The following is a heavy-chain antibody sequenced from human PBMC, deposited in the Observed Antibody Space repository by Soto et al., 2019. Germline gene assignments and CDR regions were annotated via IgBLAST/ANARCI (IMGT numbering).Heavy chain of an antibody. CDR1: GFNFRRYA. CDR3: ARDPSYGGNHGGFDY. V-gene: IGHV3-30*14. CDR2: ISFDGSKI. D-gene: IGHD4-17*01. J-gene: IGHJ4*02. Sequence: GGSLRLSCAASGFNFRRYAMHWVRQAPGKGLEWVAVISFDGSKIYYTDSVKGRFTISRDNSKNTLSLLINSLAAEDTAIYYCARDPSYGGNHGGFDYWGQGTLVTVSS.